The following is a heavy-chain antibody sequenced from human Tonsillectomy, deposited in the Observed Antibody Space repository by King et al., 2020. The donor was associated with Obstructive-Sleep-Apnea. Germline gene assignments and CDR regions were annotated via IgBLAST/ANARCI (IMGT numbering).Heavy chain of an antibody. Sequence: VQLVESGGGLVQPGGSLRLSCAASGFTVSSYAMNWVRQAPGKGLDWVSGISGSGGSTYYADSVKGRFTISRDNSKDTLYLQMNSLRAEDTAVYYCAKDRRVGDYPGNAFDIWGQGTMVTVSS. J-gene: IGHJ3*02. V-gene: IGHV3-23*04. CDR3: AKDRRVGDYPGNAFDI. CDR1: GFTVSSYA. CDR2: ISGSGGST. D-gene: IGHD4-17*01.